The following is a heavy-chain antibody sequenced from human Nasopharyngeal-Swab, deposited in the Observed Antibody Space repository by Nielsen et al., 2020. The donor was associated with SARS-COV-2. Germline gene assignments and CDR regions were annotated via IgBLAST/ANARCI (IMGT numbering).Heavy chain of an antibody. D-gene: IGHD3-3*01. Sequence: GESLNISCAASGFTFNNYNFNWVRQAPGKALEWVSSISSSSSYIYYADSVKGRFTISRDNAKNSLYLQMNSLRAEDTAVYYCARDGLDYDFWSAYFMDVWGQGTTVTVSS. CDR2: ISSSSSYI. J-gene: IGHJ6*02. V-gene: IGHV3-21*01. CDR3: ARDGLDYDFWSAYFMDV. CDR1: GFTFNNYN.